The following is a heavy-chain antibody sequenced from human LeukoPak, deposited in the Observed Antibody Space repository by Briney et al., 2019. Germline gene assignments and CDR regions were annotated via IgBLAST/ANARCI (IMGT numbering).Heavy chain of an antibody. V-gene: IGHV3-23*01. Sequence: GGSLRLSCAASGFTFNSYAMSWVRQAPGKGLEWVSAISGSGASTYYADSVKGRFTISRDNSKDTLYVQMNSLRVDDTAVYYCRYFLPHFDYWGQGTLVTVSS. J-gene: IGHJ4*02. D-gene: IGHD2/OR15-2a*01. CDR3: RYFLPHFDY. CDR1: GFTFNSYA. CDR2: ISGSGAST.